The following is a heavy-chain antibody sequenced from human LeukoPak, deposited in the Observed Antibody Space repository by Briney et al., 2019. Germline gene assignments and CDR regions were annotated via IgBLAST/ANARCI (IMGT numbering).Heavy chain of an antibody. Sequence: GASVKVSCKASGYTFTGYYMHWVRQAPGQGLEWMGWINPNSGGTNYAQKLQGRVTMTTDTSTSTAYMELRSLRSDDTAVYYCARCGGGSCYTVYFDYWGQGTLVTVSS. D-gene: IGHD2-15*01. V-gene: IGHV1-2*02. CDR3: ARCGGGSCYTVYFDY. CDR1: GYTFTGYY. J-gene: IGHJ4*02. CDR2: INPNSGGT.